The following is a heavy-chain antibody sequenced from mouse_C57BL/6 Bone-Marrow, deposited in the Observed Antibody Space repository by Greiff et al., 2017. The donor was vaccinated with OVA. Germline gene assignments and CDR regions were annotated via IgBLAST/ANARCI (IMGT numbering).Heavy chain of an antibody. V-gene: IGHV5-4*01. CDR3: ARVITTVVAPYFDY. J-gene: IGHJ2*01. CDR2: ISDGGSYT. Sequence: EVQLVESGGGLVKPGGSLKLSCAASGFTFSSYAMSWVRQTPEKRLEWVATISDGGSYTYYPDNVKGRFTISRDNAKNNLYLQMSHLKSEDTAMYYCARVITTVVAPYFDYWGQGTTLTVSS. D-gene: IGHD1-1*01. CDR1: GFTFSSYA.